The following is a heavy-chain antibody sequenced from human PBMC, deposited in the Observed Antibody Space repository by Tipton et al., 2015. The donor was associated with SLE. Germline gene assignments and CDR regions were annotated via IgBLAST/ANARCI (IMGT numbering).Heavy chain of an antibody. CDR1: GGSFSGYY. J-gene: IGHJ3*02. CDR2: INHSGST. Sequence: LRLSCAVYGGSFSGYYWSWIRQPPGKGLEWIGEINHSGSTHYNPSLKSRVIISVDTSKIQLSLKLNSVTAADTTMYYCARNRGSGQQAAFEIWVQGTMVTVSS. CDR3: ARNRGSGQQAAFEI. D-gene: IGHD2-15*01. V-gene: IGHV4-34*01.